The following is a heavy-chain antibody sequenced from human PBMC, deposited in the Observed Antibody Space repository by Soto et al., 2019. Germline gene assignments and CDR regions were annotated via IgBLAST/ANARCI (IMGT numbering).Heavy chain of an antibody. CDR1: GFTFSSYS. J-gene: IGHJ6*03. CDR2: ISSSSSYI. CDR3: ARASIVATNDYYYYYMDV. D-gene: IGHD5-12*01. Sequence: EVQLVESGGGLVKPGGSLRLSCAASGFTFSSYSMNWVRQAPGKGLEWVSSISSSSSYIYYADSVKGRFTISRDNAKNSLYLQMNNLRAEDTAVYYCARASIVATNDYYYYYMDVWGKGTTVTVSS. V-gene: IGHV3-21*01.